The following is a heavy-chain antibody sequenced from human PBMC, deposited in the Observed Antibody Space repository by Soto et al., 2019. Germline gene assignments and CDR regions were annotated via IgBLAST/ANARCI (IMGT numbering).Heavy chain of an antibody. V-gene: IGHV3-30*18. CDR3: AKDRGSGYGYGMDV. CDR2: ISYDGSNK. J-gene: IGHJ6*02. CDR1: GFTFSSYG. D-gene: IGHD5-12*01. Sequence: GGSLRLSCAASGFTFSSYGMHWVRQAPGKGLEWVAVISYDGSNKYYADSVKGRFTISRDNSKNTLYLQMNSLRAEDTAVYYCAKDRGSGYGYGMDVWGQGTTVTVSS.